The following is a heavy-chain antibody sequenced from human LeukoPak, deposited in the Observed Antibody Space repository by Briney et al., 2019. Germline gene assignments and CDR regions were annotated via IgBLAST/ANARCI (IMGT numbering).Heavy chain of an antibody. D-gene: IGHD3-10*01. J-gene: IGHJ4*02. CDR2: IYYSGST. V-gene: IGHV4-31*03. Sequence: PSETLSLTCTVSGGSISSGGYYWSWIRQHPGKGLEWIGYIYYSGSTYYNPSLKSRVTISVDTSKNQFSLKLSSVTAADTAVYYCARGSYYGSGSYRDWGQGTLVTVSS. CDR1: GGSISSGGYY. CDR3: ARGSYYGSGSYRD.